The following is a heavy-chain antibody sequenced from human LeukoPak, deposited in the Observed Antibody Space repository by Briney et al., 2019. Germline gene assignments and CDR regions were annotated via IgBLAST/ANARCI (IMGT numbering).Heavy chain of an antibody. Sequence: SETLSLTCAVSGGSISSGGYSWSWIRQPPGKGLEWIGYIYHSGSTYYNPSLKSRVTISVDRSKNQFSLKLSSVTAADTAVYYCARYYGGSYNWFDPWGQGTLVTVSS. V-gene: IGHV4-30-2*01. D-gene: IGHD4-23*01. J-gene: IGHJ5*02. CDR3: ARYYGGSYNWFDP. CDR1: GGSISSGGYS. CDR2: IYHSGST.